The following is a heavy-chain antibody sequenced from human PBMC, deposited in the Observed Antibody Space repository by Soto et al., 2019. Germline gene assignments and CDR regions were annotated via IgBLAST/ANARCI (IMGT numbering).Heavy chain of an antibody. V-gene: IGHV3-53*01. J-gene: IGHJ4*02. CDR1: GFTVSSKY. D-gene: IGHD6-19*01. CDR2: IYGGGTT. CDR3: VQTTGWPGFDF. Sequence: EVQLVESGGGLIQPGGSLRLSCAASGFTVSSKYMTWVRQAPGKGLEWVSVIYGGGTTYYADSVKGRFTISRDNSKNTLYLHVNSLRAEDTAVYYCVQTTGWPGFDFWGQGTLVNVSS.